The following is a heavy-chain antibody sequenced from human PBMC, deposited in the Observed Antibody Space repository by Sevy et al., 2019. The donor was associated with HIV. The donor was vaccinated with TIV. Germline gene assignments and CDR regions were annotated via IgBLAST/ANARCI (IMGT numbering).Heavy chain of an antibody. J-gene: IGHJ6*02. CDR3: ARDRRIAVAARDYYYYGMDV. CDR1: GFTVSSNY. Sequence: GGSLRLSCAASGFTVSSNYMSWVRQAPGKGLEWVSVIYSGGSTYYADSVKGRFTISRDNSKNTLYLQMNSLRAEDTAVYYCARDRRIAVAARDYYYYGMDVLGQGTTVTVSS. CDR2: IYSGGST. D-gene: IGHD6-19*01. V-gene: IGHV3-53*01.